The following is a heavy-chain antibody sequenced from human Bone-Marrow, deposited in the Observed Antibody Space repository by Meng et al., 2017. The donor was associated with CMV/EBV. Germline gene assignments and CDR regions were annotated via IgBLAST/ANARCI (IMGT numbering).Heavy chain of an antibody. CDR2: IKQDGSEK. CDR3: ARDRYYYDSSGYYSY. D-gene: IGHD3-22*01. V-gene: IGHV3-7*01. CDR1: GFTFSSYW. Sequence: EGSLRLSCAASGFTFSSYWMSWVRQAPGKGLEWVANIKQDGSEKYYVDSVKGRFTISRDNAKNSLYLQMNSLRAEDTAVYYCARDRYYYDSSGYYSYWGQGTLVTVSS. J-gene: IGHJ4*02.